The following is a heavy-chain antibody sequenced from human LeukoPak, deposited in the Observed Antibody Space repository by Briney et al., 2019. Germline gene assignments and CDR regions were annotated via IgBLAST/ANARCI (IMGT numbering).Heavy chain of an antibody. D-gene: IGHD4-11*01. V-gene: IGHV3-74*01. J-gene: IGHJ4*02. CDR1: GFTFSSYW. CDR3: ARGDYSSHTL. CDR2: IKTDGSDT. Sequence: GGSLRLSCAASGFTFSSYWMHWVRQSPGKGLVWVSRIKTDGSDTYYADSMRGRFTISRDNAKNTLYLQMDSLRAEDTAVYFCARGDYSSHTLWGQGTLVTVSS.